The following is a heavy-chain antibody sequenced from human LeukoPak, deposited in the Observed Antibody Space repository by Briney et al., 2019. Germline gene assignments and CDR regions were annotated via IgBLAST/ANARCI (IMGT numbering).Heavy chain of an antibody. CDR1: GYTFTGYY. Sequence: ASVKVSCKASGYTFTGYYMHWVRQAPGQGLEWRGWINPNSGGTNYAQKFQGRVTMTRDTSISTAYMELSRLRSDDTAVYYCARSIVVVVAATGWFDPWGQGTLVTVSS. V-gene: IGHV1-2*02. D-gene: IGHD2-15*01. CDR2: INPNSGGT. CDR3: ARSIVVVVAATGWFDP. J-gene: IGHJ5*02.